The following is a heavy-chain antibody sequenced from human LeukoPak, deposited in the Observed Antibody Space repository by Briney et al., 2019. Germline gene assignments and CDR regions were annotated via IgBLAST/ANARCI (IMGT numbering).Heavy chain of an antibody. J-gene: IGHJ4*02. CDR1: GYTFTSYD. Sequence: GASVKVSCKASGYTFTSYDINWVRQATGQGLEWMGWMNPNSGNTGYAQKFQGRVTITRNTSISTAYMELSSLRSEDTAVYYCARDGAYHDSSGSYYGVGDDFWGQGTLVTVSS. V-gene: IGHV1-8*03. CDR3: ARDGAYHDSSGSYYGVGDDF. CDR2: MNPNSGNT. D-gene: IGHD3-22*01.